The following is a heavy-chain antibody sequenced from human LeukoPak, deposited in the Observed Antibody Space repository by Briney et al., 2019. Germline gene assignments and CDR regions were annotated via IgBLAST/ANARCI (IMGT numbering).Heavy chain of an antibody. CDR1: GGSFSGYY. J-gene: IGHJ1*01. CDR3: ARGRGSSGYSRLLRHFQH. V-gene: IGHV4-34*01. Sequence: SQTLSLTCAVYGGSFSGYYWSWIRQPPGKGLEWIGEINHSGSTNYNPSLKSRVTISVDTSKNQFSLKLSSVTAADTAVYYRARGRGSSGYSRLLRHFQHWGQGTLVTVSS. D-gene: IGHD3-22*01. CDR2: INHSGST.